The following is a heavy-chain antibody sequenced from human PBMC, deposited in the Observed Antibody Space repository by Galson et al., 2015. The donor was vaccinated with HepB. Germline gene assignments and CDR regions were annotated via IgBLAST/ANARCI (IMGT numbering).Heavy chain of an antibody. D-gene: IGHD1-26*01. Sequence: SLRLSCAASGFRFSSYGMLWVRQAPGKGLDWVATMSYDGSDKYYGDSVKGRFTISRDNSRSTPYLQMNSLRVEDTAVYYCANRPGTEGASIDYWGQGTLVTVSS. CDR3: ANRPGTEGASIDY. CDR2: MSYDGSDK. CDR1: GFRFSSYG. V-gene: IGHV3-30*18. J-gene: IGHJ4*02.